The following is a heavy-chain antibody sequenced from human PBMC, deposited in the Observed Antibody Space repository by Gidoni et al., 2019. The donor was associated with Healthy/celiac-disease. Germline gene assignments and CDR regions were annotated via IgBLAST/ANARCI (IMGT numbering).Heavy chain of an antibody. CDR2: IWYDGSNK. J-gene: IGHJ4*02. D-gene: IGHD6-19*01. CDR3: AREAYSSGWYIFDY. CDR1: GFTFSSYG. Sequence: QVQLVESGGGVVQPGRSLRLSCAAYGFTFSSYGMHWVRQAPGKGLEWVAVIWYDGSNKYYADSVKGRFTISRDNSKNTLYLQMNSLRAEDTAVYYCAREAYSSGWYIFDYWGQGTLVTVSS. V-gene: IGHV3-33*01.